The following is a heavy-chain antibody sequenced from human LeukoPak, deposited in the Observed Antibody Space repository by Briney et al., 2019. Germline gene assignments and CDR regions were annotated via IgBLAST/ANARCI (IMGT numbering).Heavy chain of an antibody. V-gene: IGHV4-31*03. CDR1: GGSISSGGYY. CDR2: IYYSGST. D-gene: IGHD1-26*01. Sequence: SETLSLTCTVSGGSISSGGYYWSWIRQHPGKGLEWIGYIYYSGSTYYNPSLKSRVTISVDTSKNQFSLKLSSVTAADTAVYYCARARAGSYYSDYWGQGTLVTVSS. CDR3: ARARAGSYYSDY. J-gene: IGHJ4*02.